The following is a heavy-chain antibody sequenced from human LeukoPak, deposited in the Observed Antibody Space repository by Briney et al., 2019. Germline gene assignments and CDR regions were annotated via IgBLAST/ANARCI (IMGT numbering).Heavy chain of an antibody. D-gene: IGHD1-26*01. V-gene: IGHV3-23*01. Sequence: GGSPRLSCAASGFTFSSYAMSWVRQAPGKGLEWVSAISGSGGSTYYADSVKGRFTISRDNSKNTLYLQMNSLRAEDTAVYYCAKELSRVGATTGDYWGQGTLVTVSS. CDR1: GFTFSSYA. CDR2: ISGSGGST. CDR3: AKELSRVGATTGDY. J-gene: IGHJ4*02.